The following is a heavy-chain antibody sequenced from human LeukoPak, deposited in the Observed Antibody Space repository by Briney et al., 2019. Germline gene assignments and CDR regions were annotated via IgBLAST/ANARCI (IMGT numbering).Heavy chain of an antibody. J-gene: IGHJ4*02. CDR2: ISAYNGNT. CDR3: AREGDCSGGSCYWETDY. D-gene: IGHD2-15*01. CDR1: GYTFTSYG. V-gene: IGHV1-18*01. Sequence: ASVKVSCKASGYTFTSYGISWVRQAPGQGLEWMGWISAYNGNTNYAQKLQGRVTMTTDTSTSTAYMELRSPRSDDTAVYYCAREGDCSGGSCYWETDYWGQGTLVTVSS.